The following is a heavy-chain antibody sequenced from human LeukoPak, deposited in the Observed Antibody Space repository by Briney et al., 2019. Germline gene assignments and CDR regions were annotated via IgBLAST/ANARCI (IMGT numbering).Heavy chain of an antibody. Sequence: SATLSLTCTVSGGSISSYYWSWIRPPPGKGLEWIGYIYYSGSTNYNPSLKSRVNISVDTSKNQFSLKLSSVTAADTAVYYCAREQQLVENWFDPWGQGTLVTVSS. J-gene: IGHJ5*02. D-gene: IGHD6-13*01. V-gene: IGHV4-59*01. CDR2: IYYSGST. CDR3: AREQQLVENWFDP. CDR1: GGSISSYY.